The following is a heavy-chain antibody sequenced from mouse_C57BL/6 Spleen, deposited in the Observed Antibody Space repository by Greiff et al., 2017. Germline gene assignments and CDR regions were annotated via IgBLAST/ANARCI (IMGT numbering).Heavy chain of an antibody. D-gene: IGHD1-1*01. Sequence: QVQLQQSGAELVRPGTSVKVSCKASGYAFTNYLIEWVKQRPGQGLEWIGEIYPRSGNTYYNEKFKGKATLTADKSSSTAYMELRSLTSEDSAVYFCARGRTTVVATDYWGQGTTLTVSS. CDR2: IYPRSGNT. V-gene: IGHV1-54*01. CDR3: ARGRTTVVATDY. CDR1: GYAFTNYL. J-gene: IGHJ2*01.